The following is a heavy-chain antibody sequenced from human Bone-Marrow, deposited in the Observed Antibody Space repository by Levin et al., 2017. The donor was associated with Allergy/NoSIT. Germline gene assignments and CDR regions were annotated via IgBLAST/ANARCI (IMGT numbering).Heavy chain of an antibody. CDR3: AADYYDASGYYRRDY. D-gene: IGHD3-22*01. Sequence: ASVKVSCKASGGTFNTYVVSWVRQAPGQGLEWMGGVIPIFGTPNYAEKFRGRVTIMADESTSTAYMELSSLRSEDTAVYYCAADYYDASGYYRRDYWGQGTQVTVSS. CDR1: GGTFNTYV. CDR2: VIPIFGTP. V-gene: IGHV1-69*13. J-gene: IGHJ4*02.